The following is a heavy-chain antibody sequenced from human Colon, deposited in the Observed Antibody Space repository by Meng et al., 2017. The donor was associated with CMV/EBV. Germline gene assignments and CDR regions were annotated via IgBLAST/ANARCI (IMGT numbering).Heavy chain of an antibody. CDR3: TTRGRGELQD. D-gene: IGHD1-26*01. V-gene: IGHV3-15*07. Sequence: SGAACGFTFDSGWMKWVRQAPGKGLEWVGRMKSKTDGGTTDYAAPVKGRFTISRDDSKNTLYLQMNSLKTEDTAVYYCTTRGRGELQDWGQGTMVTVSS. J-gene: IGHJ4*02. CDR1: GFTFDSGW. CDR2: MKSKTDGGTT.